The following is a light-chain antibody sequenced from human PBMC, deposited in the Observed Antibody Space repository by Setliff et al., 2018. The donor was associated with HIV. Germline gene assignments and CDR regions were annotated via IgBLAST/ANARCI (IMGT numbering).Light chain of an antibody. J-gene: IGLJ1*01. CDR3: SSYTSTNTWV. Sequence: QSALAQPPSVSGSPRQSVTISCTGTSSDVGSYNRVSWYQQSPGTAPKLMIYEVNYRPSGVPGRFPGSKSGNTASLTISGLQAEDEASYYCSSYTSTNTWVFGTGTKVTVL. V-gene: IGLV2-18*02. CDR2: EVN. CDR1: SSDVGSYNR.